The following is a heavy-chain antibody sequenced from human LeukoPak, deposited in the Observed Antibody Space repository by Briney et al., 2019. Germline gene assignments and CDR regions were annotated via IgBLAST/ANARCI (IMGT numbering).Heavy chain of an antibody. J-gene: IGHJ3*01. CDR1: GFTLSSDG. CDR2: ISSSSSYI. CDR3: VRDKGYAFDF. V-gene: IGHV3-21*01. Sequence: GGSLRLSCAASGFTLSSDGMHWVRQAPGKGLEWVSSISSSSSYIYYADSVKGRFTISRDNAKNSLYLQMNSLRAEDTAVYYCVRDKGYAFDFWGQGTMVTVSS.